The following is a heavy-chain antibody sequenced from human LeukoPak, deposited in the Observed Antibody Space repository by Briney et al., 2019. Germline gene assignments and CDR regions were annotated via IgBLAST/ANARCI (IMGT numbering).Heavy chain of an antibody. V-gene: IGHV4-59*06. D-gene: IGHD5-18*01. Sequence: SETLSLTCTVSGGSISSYYWSWIRQHPGKGLEWIGYISYSGSTYYNPSLKSRVTISVDTSKNQFSLKLSSVTAADTAVYYCARGYSYGAPYYFDYWGQGTLVTVSA. CDR2: ISYSGST. J-gene: IGHJ4*02. CDR3: ARGYSYGAPYYFDY. CDR1: GGSISSYY.